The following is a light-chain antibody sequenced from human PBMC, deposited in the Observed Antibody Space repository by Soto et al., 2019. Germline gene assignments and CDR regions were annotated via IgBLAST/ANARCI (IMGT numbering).Light chain of an antibody. CDR1: QSVRIY. Sequence: EIVLTQSPATLSLSPGERATLSCRASQSVRIYLAWYQQKPGQAPRLLISDASNRATGVPDRFSGSGSGTDFTLNISRLEPEDSAVYYCQQRYDWPPTTFGKGTRLEIK. V-gene: IGKV3-11*01. J-gene: IGKJ5*01. CDR2: DAS. CDR3: QQRYDWPPTT.